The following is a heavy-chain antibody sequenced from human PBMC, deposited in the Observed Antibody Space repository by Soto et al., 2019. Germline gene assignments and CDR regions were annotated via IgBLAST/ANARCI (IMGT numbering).Heavy chain of an antibody. Sequence: GGSLRLSCAASGFTFSSYGIHWVRQAPGKGLEWVAVISYDGSNKYYADSMKGRFTVSRDNSKNRLYLQMDSLRAEDTAVYYCARSRPYDSGGYYLVYWGQGTLVTVSS. J-gene: IGHJ4*02. V-gene: IGHV3-30-3*01. CDR2: ISYDGSNK. CDR3: ARSRPYDSGGYYLVY. CDR1: GFTFSSYG. D-gene: IGHD3-22*01.